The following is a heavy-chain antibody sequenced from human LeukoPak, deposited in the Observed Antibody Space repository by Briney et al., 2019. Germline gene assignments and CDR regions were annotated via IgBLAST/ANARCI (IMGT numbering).Heavy chain of an antibody. CDR3: AKSYSSSWYFDY. D-gene: IGHD6-13*01. CDR1: GFTFSSYD. V-gene: IGHV3-74*01. Sequence: PGGSLRLSCAASGFTFSSYDMHWVRQAPGKGLVWVSRINSDGSSTSYADSVKGRFTISRDNAKNTLYLQMNSLRAEDTAVYYCAKSYSSSWYFDYWGQGTLVTVSS. CDR2: INSDGSST. J-gene: IGHJ4*02.